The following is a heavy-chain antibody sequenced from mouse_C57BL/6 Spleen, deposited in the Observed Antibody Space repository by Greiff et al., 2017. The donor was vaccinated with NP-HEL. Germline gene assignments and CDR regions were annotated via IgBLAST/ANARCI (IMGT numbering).Heavy chain of an antibody. Sequence: EVQLQQSGPVLVKPGASVKMSCKASGYTFTDYYMNWVKQSHGKSLEWIGVINPYNGGTSYNQKFKGKATLTVDKSSSTAYMELNSLTSEDSAVYYCARWRGYDEGDFDYWGQGTTLTVSS. D-gene: IGHD2-2*01. CDR1: GYTFTDYY. V-gene: IGHV1-19*01. CDR3: ARWRGYDEGDFDY. CDR2: INPYNGGT. J-gene: IGHJ2*01.